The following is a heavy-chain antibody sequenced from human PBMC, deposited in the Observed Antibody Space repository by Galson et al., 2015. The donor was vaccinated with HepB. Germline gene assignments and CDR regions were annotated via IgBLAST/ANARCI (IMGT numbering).Heavy chain of an antibody. CDR3: AKDLVAVGSNVAKSNWFDP. CDR1: GFTFSNYA. D-gene: IGHD2-15*01. J-gene: IGHJ5*02. Sequence: SLRLSCAASGFTFSNYAMSWVRQAPGKGLEWVSAISGYGGSTYYADSVKGRFTISRDNSKNTLYLQMNSLRAEDTAVYYCAKDLVAVGSNVAKSNWFDPWGQGTLVTVSS. V-gene: IGHV3-23*01. CDR2: ISGYGGST.